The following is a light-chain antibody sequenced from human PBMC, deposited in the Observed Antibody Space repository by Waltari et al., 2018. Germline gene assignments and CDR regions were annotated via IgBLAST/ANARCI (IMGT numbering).Light chain of an antibody. CDR3: QQYGSSPRT. CDR1: QSVSSSY. Sequence: EIVLTQSPGTLSLSPGARATLSCRASQSVSSSYLAWYQQKPGQAPRLLIYGASSRATGSPDRFSGSGSGTDFTLTISRLEPEDFAVYYCQQYGSSPRTFGQGTKVEIK. CDR2: GAS. V-gene: IGKV3-20*01. J-gene: IGKJ1*01.